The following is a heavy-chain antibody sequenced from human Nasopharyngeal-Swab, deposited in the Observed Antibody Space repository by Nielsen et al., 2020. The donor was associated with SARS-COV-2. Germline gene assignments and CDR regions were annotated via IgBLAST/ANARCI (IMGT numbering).Heavy chain of an antibody. CDR3: ARLNPHYGDYAFDY. J-gene: IGHJ4*02. Sequence: GESLKISCAASGFTFSDYYMSWLRQAPGKGLEWVSYIRSSGSTIYYADSVKGRFTISRDNAKNSLYLQMNSLRAEDTAVYYCARLNPHYGDYAFDYWGQGTLVTVSS. CDR2: IRSSGSTI. V-gene: IGHV3-11*04. D-gene: IGHD4-17*01. CDR1: GFTFSDYY.